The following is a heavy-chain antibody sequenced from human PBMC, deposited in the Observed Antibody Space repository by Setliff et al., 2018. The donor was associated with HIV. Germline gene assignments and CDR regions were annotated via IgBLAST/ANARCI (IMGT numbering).Heavy chain of an antibody. CDR2: ISAYNGNT. V-gene: IGHV1-18*01. CDR1: GYIFISYG. Sequence: ASVKVSCKASGYIFISYGFSWVRQAPGQGLEWMGWISAYNGNTNYAQKLQGRVTMTTDTSTSTAYMELSRLRSDDTAVYYCARGHCTNGVCDMSLQDYFDSWGQGTLVTVSS. J-gene: IGHJ4*02. CDR3: ARGHCTNGVCDMSLQDYFDS. D-gene: IGHD2-8*01.